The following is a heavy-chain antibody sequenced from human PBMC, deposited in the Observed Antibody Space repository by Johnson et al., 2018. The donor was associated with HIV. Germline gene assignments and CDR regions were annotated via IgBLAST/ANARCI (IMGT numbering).Heavy chain of an antibody. D-gene: IGHD1-26*01. CDR3: ARVRGGRENAFDI. CDR2: ISFDGSNK. CDR1: GFTFSNYP. Sequence: VQLVESGGGVVRPGRSLRLSCAASGFTFSNYPMHWVRQAPGKGLEWVAVISFDGSNKFYADSVKGRFTISRDNSKNTLYLQMNSLRAEDTALYYCARVRGGRENAFDIWGQGTMVTVSS. J-gene: IGHJ3*02. V-gene: IGHV3-30*14.